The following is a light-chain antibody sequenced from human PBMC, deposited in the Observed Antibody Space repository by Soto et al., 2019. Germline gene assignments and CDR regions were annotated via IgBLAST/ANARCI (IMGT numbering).Light chain of an antibody. V-gene: IGLV3-21*02. J-gene: IGLJ3*02. CDR2: DNS. CDR1: NIGSKG. CDR3: QVWDSSSDHWV. Sequence: SYELTQAPSVSVAPGQTARITCGGNNIGSKGEHWYQQKPGQAPVLVVFDNSARPSGIPERFSGSNSGNTATLTISRVDAGDEADYYCQVWDSSSDHWVFGGGTKLTVL.